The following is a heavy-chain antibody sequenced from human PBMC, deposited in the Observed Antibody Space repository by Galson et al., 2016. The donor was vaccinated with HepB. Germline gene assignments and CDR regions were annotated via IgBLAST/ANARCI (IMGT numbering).Heavy chain of an antibody. V-gene: IGHV6-1*01. CDR1: GDSVSSNAAA. CDR2: TCYRSSWDN. Sequence: CAISGDSVSSNAAAWSWIRQSPSRGLEWLGRTCYRSSWDNEYAVSVKGRISIDADTSKNQLSLQLNSVTPEDTAVYYCASSRDSSGWFLFDFLGQGILVTVSS. J-gene: IGHJ4*02. CDR3: ASSRDSSGWFLFDF. D-gene: IGHD6-19*01.